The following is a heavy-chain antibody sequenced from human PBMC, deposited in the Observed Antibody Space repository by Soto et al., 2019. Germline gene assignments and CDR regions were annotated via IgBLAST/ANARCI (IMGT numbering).Heavy chain of an antibody. CDR1: GGSVSVDSYY. Sequence: SETLSLTCAVSGGSVSVDSYYWAWIRQPPGKGLEWIATIHYRGSTYYATSLKSRVTISIDTSKNQFSLMLASVTATDTAFYYCARLATTVSTPNYWAQGTLVTVS. J-gene: IGHJ4*02. CDR3: ARLATTVSTPNY. D-gene: IGHD4-17*01. CDR2: IHYRGST. V-gene: IGHV4-39*01.